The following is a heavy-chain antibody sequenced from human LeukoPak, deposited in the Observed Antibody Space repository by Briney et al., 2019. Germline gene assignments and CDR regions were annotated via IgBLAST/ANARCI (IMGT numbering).Heavy chain of an antibody. J-gene: IGHJ4*02. Sequence: SETLSLTCTVSGGSISSYYWSWIRQPPGKGLEWIGYIYYSGSTNYNPSLKSRVTISVDTSKNQFSLKLSSVTAADTAVYYCARRDGRAARGFDYWGQGTLVTVSS. CDR1: GGSISSYY. D-gene: IGHD6-6*01. CDR3: ARRDGRAARGFDY. CDR2: IYYSGST. V-gene: IGHV4-59*01.